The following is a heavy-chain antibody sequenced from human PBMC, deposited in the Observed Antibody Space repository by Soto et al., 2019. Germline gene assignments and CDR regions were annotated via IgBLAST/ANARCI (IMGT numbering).Heavy chain of an antibody. Sequence: ETLSLTCSVSVGSISRYYWSWIRQPPGKGLEWIGYAYYSGDTGYNPSLKSRVTMAVDTSKSQVSLKLSSVTAADTAVYYCARDRSTYGGGGTGEVKENWFDPWGQGALVTVSS. CDR1: VGSISRYY. D-gene: IGHD2-8*01. V-gene: IGHV4-59*01. J-gene: IGHJ5*02. CDR2: AYYSGDT. CDR3: ARDRSTYGGGGTGEVKENWFDP.